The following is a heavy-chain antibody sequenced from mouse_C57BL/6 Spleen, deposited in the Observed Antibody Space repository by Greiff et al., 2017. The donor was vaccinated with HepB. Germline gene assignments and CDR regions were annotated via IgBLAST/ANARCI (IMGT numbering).Heavy chain of an antibody. Sequence: DVMLVESGGGLVQPGGSLKLSCAASGFTFSDYYMYWVRQTPEKRLEWVAYISNGGGSTYYPDTVKGRFTISRDNAKNTLYLQMSRLKSEDTAMYYCARQNGTTAYAMDYWGQGTSVTVSS. V-gene: IGHV5-12*01. CDR1: GFTFSDYY. J-gene: IGHJ4*01. D-gene: IGHD1-2*01. CDR2: ISNGGGST. CDR3: ARQNGTTAYAMDY.